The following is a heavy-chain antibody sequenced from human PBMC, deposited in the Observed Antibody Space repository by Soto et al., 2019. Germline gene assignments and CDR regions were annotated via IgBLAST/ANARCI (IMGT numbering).Heavy chain of an antibody. Sequence: SVKVSCKASGGTFSSYAISWVLQAPGQGLEWMGGIIPIFGTANYAQKFQGRVTITADKSTSTAYMELSSLRSEDTAVYYCASSKDHIVVVVAATSRYYGMDVWGQGTTVTVSS. J-gene: IGHJ6*02. CDR2: IIPIFGTA. D-gene: IGHD2-15*01. CDR1: GGTFSSYA. CDR3: ASSKDHIVVVVAATSRYYGMDV. V-gene: IGHV1-69*06.